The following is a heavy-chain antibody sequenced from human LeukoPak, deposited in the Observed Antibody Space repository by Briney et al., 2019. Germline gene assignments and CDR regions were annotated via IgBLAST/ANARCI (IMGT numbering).Heavy chain of an antibody. V-gene: IGHV6-1*01. D-gene: IGHD6-19*01. CDR2: TYYRSKWYN. Sequence: QTLSLTCAISGDSVSSYCIDWNRLRPSPSLDLKWLGRTYYRSKWYNDYAVSVKSRITINPDTSKNQFSLQLNSVTPEDTAVYYCAREYSSGWYGDWGQGTLVTVSS. CDR1: GDSVSSYCID. CDR3: AREYSSGWYGD. J-gene: IGHJ4*02.